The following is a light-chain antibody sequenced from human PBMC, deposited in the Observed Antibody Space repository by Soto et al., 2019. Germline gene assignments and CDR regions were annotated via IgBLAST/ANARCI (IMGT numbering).Light chain of an antibody. J-gene: IGKJ1*01. CDR2: AAS. V-gene: IGKV1-33*01. Sequence: DIQMTQSPSSLSASVGDRVTITCQATKDIKNYLNWYQQKPGKAPKLLIYAASILETGVPSRFSGSGSGTDFTFSISSLQAEDIATYYCQHYDDPPWTFGQGTKVPIK. CDR1: KDIKNY. CDR3: QHYDDPPWT.